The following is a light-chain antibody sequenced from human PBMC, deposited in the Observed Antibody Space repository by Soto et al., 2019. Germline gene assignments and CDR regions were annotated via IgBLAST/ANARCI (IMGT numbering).Light chain of an antibody. J-gene: IGLJ3*02. CDR1: SGHNSYA. CDR2: VNSDGSH. CDR3: QTWSTDIRV. V-gene: IGLV4-69*01. Sequence: QLVLTQSPSASASLGASVKLTCTLSSGHNSYAIAWHQQQPEKGPRYLMTVNSDGSHSKGDGIPDRFSGSSSGAERYLTISSLQSEDEADYYCQTWSTDIRVFGGGTQLTVL.